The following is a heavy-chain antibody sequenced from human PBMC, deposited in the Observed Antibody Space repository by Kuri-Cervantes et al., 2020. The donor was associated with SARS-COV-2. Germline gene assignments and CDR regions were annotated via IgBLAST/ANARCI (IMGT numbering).Heavy chain of an antibody. CDR2: ISYDGNDK. D-gene: IGHD2-2*02. CDR3: AGGSLGYCSSTSCYMGMDFDY. CDR1: GFTFRSYA. Sequence: GESLKISCAASGFTFRSYAMHWVRQAPGKGPEWVAVISYDGNDKFYADSVKGRFTISRDNSKNTLYLQVNSLRAEDTSVYYCAGGSLGYCSSTSCYMGMDFDYWGQGTLVTVSS. V-gene: IGHV3-30-3*01. J-gene: IGHJ4*02.